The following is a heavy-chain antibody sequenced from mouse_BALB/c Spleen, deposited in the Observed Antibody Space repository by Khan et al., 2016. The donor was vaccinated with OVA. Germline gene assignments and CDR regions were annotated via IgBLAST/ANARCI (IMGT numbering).Heavy chain of an antibody. J-gene: IGHJ2*01. V-gene: IGHV1S135*01. CDR1: GYSFTDYN. CDR2: IDPYNGGT. CDR3: ERTDYYGSSYYFDY. D-gene: IGHD1-1*01. Sequence: VQLKESGPELVKPGASVKVSCKASGYSFTDYNMFWVKQSHGKSLEWIGYIDPYNGGTSYNQKFKGKATLTVDKSSSTAFMHACSLTSEDSAVFYCERTDYYGSSYYFDYWGQGTTLTVSS.